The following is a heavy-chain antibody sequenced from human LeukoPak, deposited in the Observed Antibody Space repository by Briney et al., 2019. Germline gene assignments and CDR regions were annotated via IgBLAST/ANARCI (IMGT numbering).Heavy chain of an antibody. CDR1: GGSFSGYY. J-gene: IGHJ5*02. CDR2: INHSGST. CDR3: ARGLAAAGKRRFDP. D-gene: IGHD6-13*01. V-gene: IGHV4-34*01. Sequence: SETLSLTCAVYGGSFSGYYWSWIRQPPGKGLEWIGEINHSGSTNYNPSLKSRVTISVDTSKNQFSLKLSSVTAADTAVYHCARGLAAAGKRRFDPWGQGTLVTVSS.